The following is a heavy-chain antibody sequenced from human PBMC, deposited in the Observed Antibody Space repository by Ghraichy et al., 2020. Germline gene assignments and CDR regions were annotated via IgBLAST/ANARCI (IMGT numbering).Heavy chain of an antibody. Sequence: SETLSLTCTVSGGSISSSSYYWGWIRQPPGKGLEWIGSIYYSGSTYYNPSLKSRVTISVDTSKNQFSLKLSSVTAADTAVYYCASQGRGYSYGLLILYAFDIWGQGTMVTVSS. J-gene: IGHJ3*02. CDR1: GGSISSSSYY. V-gene: IGHV4-39*01. CDR2: IYYSGST. CDR3: ASQGRGYSYGLLILYAFDI. D-gene: IGHD5-18*01.